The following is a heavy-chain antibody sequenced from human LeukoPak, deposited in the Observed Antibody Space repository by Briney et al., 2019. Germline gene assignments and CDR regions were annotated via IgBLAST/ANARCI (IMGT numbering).Heavy chain of an antibody. J-gene: IGHJ5*02. D-gene: IGHD6-19*01. Sequence: PGGSLRLSCAASGFTFSSYGMHWVRQAPGKGLEWVAVISYDGSNKYYADSVKGRFTISRDNSKNTLYLQMNSLRAEDTAVYYCAKGLEQWLVRQLSVDPWGQGTLVTVSS. V-gene: IGHV3-30*18. CDR3: AKGLEQWLVRQLSVDP. CDR1: GFTFSSYG. CDR2: ISYDGSNK.